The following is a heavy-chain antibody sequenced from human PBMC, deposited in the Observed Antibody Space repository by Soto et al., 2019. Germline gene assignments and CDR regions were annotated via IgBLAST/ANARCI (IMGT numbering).Heavy chain of an antibody. Sequence: EEQLVESGGGLVKPGGSLRLSCAGSGFTFSLAWMNWVRQAPWKVLEWVGRIKSAGSGGTTDYAAPVKGRFTISRDDSINTLYLQMNNLKTEDTAVYYCTHSWTYYSDNSVWGQVTMVTVSS. V-gene: IGHV3-15*07. CDR1: GFTFSLAW. CDR2: IKSAGSGGTT. D-gene: IGHD3-22*01. J-gene: IGHJ3*01. CDR3: THSWTYYSDNSV.